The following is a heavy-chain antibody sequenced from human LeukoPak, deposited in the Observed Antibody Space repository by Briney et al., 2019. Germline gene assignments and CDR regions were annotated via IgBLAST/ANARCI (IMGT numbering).Heavy chain of an antibody. CDR2: ISYDGSNK. V-gene: IGHV3-30*01. J-gene: IGHJ4*02. CDR3: ARESMGCTNGVCSIDY. CDR1: GFTFSSYA. Sequence: PGGSLRLSCAASGFTFSSYAMHWVRQAPGKGLEWVAVISYDGSNKYYADSVKGRFTISRDNSKNTLYLQMNSLRAEDTAVYYCARESMGCTNGVCSIDYWGQGTLVTVSS. D-gene: IGHD2-8*01.